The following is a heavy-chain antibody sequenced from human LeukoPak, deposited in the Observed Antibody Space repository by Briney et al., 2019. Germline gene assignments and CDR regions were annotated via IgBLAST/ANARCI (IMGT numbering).Heavy chain of an antibody. J-gene: IGHJ3*02. CDR3: ARNGGYYTADAFDI. CDR1: GYSISSGYY. V-gene: IGHV4-38-2*02. D-gene: IGHD3-22*01. CDR2: IYHGGST. Sequence: SETLSLTCTVSGYSISSGYYWGWIRQPPGKGLEWIGTIYHGGSTDYNPSLKSRVTISVDTSKNQFSLKLSSVTAADTAVYYCARNGGYYTADAFDIWGQGTMVTVSS.